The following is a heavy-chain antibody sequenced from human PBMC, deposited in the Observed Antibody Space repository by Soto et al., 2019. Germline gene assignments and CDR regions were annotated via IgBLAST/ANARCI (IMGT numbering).Heavy chain of an antibody. CDR3: ARRTSSSSLYYYYYYMDV. CDR1: GGSISSSSYY. D-gene: IGHD6-6*01. CDR2: IYYSGST. Sequence: PSETLSLTCTVSGGSISSSSYYWGWIRQPPGKGLEWIGSIYYSGSTYYNPSLKSRVTISVDTSKNQFSLKLSSVTAADTAVYYCARRTSSSSLYYYYYYMDVWGKGTTVTVSS. J-gene: IGHJ6*03. V-gene: IGHV4-39*01.